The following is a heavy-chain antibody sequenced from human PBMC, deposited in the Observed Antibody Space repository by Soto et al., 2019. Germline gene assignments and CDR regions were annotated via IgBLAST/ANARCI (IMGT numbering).Heavy chain of an antibody. CDR3: ARHLEVAGNDAFDI. CDR1: GGSISPYY. Sequence: PSETLSLTCTVSGGSISPYYWSWIRQPPGRGLEWIAYIYYSGSTNYNPSLNSRVTISVDTSKNHFSLKLSSVTAADTAMYYCARHLEVAGNDAFDIWGQGTMVTVSS. V-gene: IGHV4-59*08. J-gene: IGHJ3*02. CDR2: IYYSGST. D-gene: IGHD6-19*01.